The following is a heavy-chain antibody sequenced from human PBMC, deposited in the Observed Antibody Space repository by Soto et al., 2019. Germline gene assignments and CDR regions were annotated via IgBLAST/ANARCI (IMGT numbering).Heavy chain of an antibody. D-gene: IGHD3-22*01. CDR3: AVDSSGYYADRFNYYYGMDV. J-gene: IGHJ6*02. Sequence: ASVKVSCKASGYTFTGYYMHWVRQAPGQGLEGMGWINPNSGRTNYAQKFQGWVTMTRDTSISTAYMELSRLRSDDTAVYYCAVDSSGYYADRFNYYYGMDVWGQGTTVTVSS. CDR1: GYTFTGYY. CDR2: INPNSGRT. V-gene: IGHV1-2*04.